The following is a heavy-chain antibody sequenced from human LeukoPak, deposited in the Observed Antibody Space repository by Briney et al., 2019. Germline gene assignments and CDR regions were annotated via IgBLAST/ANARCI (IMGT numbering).Heavy chain of an antibody. CDR3: ARAGEQWLARDGDWFDP. V-gene: IGHV4-34*01. CDR1: GGSFSGYY. Sequence: SETLSLTCAVYGGSFSGYYWSWIRQPPGKGLEWIGEINHSGSTNYNPSLKSRVTISVDTSKNQFSLKLSSVTAADTAVYYCARAGEQWLARDGDWFDPWGQGTLVTVSS. CDR2: INHSGST. D-gene: IGHD6-19*01. J-gene: IGHJ5*02.